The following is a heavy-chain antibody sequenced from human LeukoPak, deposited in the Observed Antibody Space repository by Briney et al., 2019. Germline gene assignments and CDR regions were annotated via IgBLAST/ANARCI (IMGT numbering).Heavy chain of an antibody. CDR2: IYYSGST. Sequence: SKPLSLTCTVSGGSISSYYWSWIRQPPGKGLEWIGYIYYSGSTTYNPSLKSRVTISVDTSKNHFSLKLSSVTAADTAVYYCARGWSSGWYRNDYWGQGTLVTVSS. J-gene: IGHJ4*02. D-gene: IGHD6-19*01. CDR3: ARGWSSGWYRNDY. V-gene: IGHV4-59*01. CDR1: GGSISSYY.